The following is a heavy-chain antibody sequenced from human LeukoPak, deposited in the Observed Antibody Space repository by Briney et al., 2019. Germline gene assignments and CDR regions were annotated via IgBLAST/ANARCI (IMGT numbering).Heavy chain of an antibody. CDR2: IRSKAYGGTT. CDR1: GFTFSSYA. D-gene: IGHD5-12*01. J-gene: IGHJ4*02. Sequence: GGSLRLSCAASGFTFSSYAMSWVRQAPGKGLEWVGFIRSKAYGGTTEYAASVKGRFTISRDDSKSIAYLQMNSLKTEDTAVYYCTRGDGDIVATTFDYWGQGTLVTVSS. CDR3: TRGDGDIVATTFDY. V-gene: IGHV3-49*04.